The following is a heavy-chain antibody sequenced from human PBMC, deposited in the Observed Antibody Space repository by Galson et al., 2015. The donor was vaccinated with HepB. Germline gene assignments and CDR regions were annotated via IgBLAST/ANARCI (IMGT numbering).Heavy chain of an antibody. CDR3: TRLGDLSGYSSL. V-gene: IGHV3-73*01. CDR2: IGSESYNYAT. D-gene: IGHD6-13*01. Sequence: LRLSCAGSGFTFSGSAMHWVRQASGQGLEWVGRIGSESYNYATAYTASVKGRFTISRDDSKNTAYMQMNSLKTEDTAVYYCTRLGDLSGYSSLWGQGTLVTVSS. CDR1: GFTFSGSA. J-gene: IGHJ4*02.